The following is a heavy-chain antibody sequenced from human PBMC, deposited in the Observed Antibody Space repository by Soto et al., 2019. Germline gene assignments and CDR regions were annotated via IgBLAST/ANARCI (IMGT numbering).Heavy chain of an antibody. D-gene: IGHD7-27*01. CDR2: IYHSGST. Sequence: SETLSLTCAVSGYSISSGYYWGCTRQPPGKGLEWIGSIYHSGSTYYNPSLKSRVTISLDTSKNQFSLKLSSVTAADTAVYYCARAPGDLLYYFDYWGPGSLVTVSS. CDR1: GYSISSGYY. J-gene: IGHJ4*02. CDR3: ARAPGDLLYYFDY. V-gene: IGHV4-38-2*01.